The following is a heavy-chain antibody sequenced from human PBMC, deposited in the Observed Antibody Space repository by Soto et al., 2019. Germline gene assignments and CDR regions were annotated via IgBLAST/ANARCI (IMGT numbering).Heavy chain of an antibody. V-gene: IGHV4-39*01. CDR1: GGSISSSSYY. J-gene: IGHJ4*02. CDR2: IYYTGST. D-gene: IGHD6-6*01. Sequence: QLQLQESGPGLVKPSETLTLTCTVSGGSISSSSYYWGWIRQPPGKGLEWIGSIYYTGSTYYNPSLKSRVTISVDTSKNQFFLKLSSVTAADTAFYLCARQSSTSMAARYFDSWGQGTLVTVSS. CDR3: ARQSSTSMAARYFDS.